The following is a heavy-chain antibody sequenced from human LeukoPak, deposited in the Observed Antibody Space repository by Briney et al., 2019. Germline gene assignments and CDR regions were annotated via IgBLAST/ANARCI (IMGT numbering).Heavy chain of an antibody. J-gene: IGHJ4*02. CDR3: ARDPGHCSSTSCYKFFDY. CDR1: GFTFSTYG. D-gene: IGHD2-2*02. CDR2: IWNDGSNK. Sequence: PGRSLSLSCAASGFTFSTYGMHWVRQAPGKGLEWVAVIWNDGSNKYYADSVKGRFTISRDNSKNSLYLQMNSLRAEDTAVYYCARDPGHCSSTSCYKFFDYWGQGTLVTVSS. V-gene: IGHV3-33*01.